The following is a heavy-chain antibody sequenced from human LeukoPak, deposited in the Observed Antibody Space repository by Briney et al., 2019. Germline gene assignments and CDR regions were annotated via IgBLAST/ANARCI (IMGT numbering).Heavy chain of an antibody. D-gene: IGHD1-14*01. Sequence: GGSLRLSCAASGFTFSSYAMSWVPRAPGKGLEWVASIGPTGSDRYHADSIKGRFTISRDNANNFLYLQMNSLRAEDTAVYYCATETNGRHYDYWGQGTLLTVSS. CDR2: IGPTGSDR. V-gene: IGHV3-21*06. CDR3: ATETNGRHYDY. CDR1: GFTFSSYA. J-gene: IGHJ4*02.